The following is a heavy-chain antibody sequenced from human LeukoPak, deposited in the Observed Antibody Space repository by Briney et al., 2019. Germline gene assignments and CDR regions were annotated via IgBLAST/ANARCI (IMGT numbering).Heavy chain of an antibody. CDR2: IYSGGST. Sequence: GGSLRLSCAASGFTVSSNYMSWVRQAPGKGLEWVSVIYSGGSTYYADSVKGRFTISRDNSRNTLYLQVNSLRAEDTAIYYCVKIAVAGHLDYWGQGTLATVSS. CDR1: GFTVSSNY. V-gene: IGHV3-53*01. D-gene: IGHD6-19*01. J-gene: IGHJ4*02. CDR3: VKIAVAGHLDY.